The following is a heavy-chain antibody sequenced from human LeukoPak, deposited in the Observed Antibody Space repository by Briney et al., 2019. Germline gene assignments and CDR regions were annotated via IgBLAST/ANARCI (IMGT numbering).Heavy chain of an antibody. CDR2: INHSGST. CDR3: ALTWELFHYYYGMDV. Sequence: SETLSLTCAVYGGSFSGYYWSWIRQPPGKGLEWIGEINHSGSTNYNPSLKSRVTISVDTSKNQFSLKLSSVTAADTAVYYCALTWELFHYYYGMDVWGQGTTVTVSS. V-gene: IGHV4-34*01. D-gene: IGHD1-26*01. J-gene: IGHJ6*02. CDR1: GGSFSGYY.